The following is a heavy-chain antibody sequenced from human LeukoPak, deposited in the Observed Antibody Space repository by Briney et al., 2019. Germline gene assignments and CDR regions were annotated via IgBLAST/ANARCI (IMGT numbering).Heavy chain of an antibody. V-gene: IGHV4-34*01. J-gene: IGHJ4*02. Sequence: SETLSLTCGVYGGSFSTYYWTWIRQPPGKRLEWIGEINHRGSTNYNPSLKSRVTISVDTSKNQFSLKLSSVTAADTAVYYCARAGDNSGYSDYWGQGTLVTVSS. CDR1: GGSFSTYY. CDR2: INHRGST. D-gene: IGHD3-22*01. CDR3: ARAGDNSGYSDY.